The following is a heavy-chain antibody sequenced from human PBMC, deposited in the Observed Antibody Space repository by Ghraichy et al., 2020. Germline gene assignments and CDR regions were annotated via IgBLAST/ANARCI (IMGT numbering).Heavy chain of an antibody. V-gene: IGHV3-15*01. Sequence: GGSLRLSCAASGFTFSNAWMSWVRQAPGKGLEWVGRIKSKTDGGTTDYAAPVKGRFTISRDDSNNTLYLQMNSLKTEDTAVYYCTTVRVGARFGWFDPWGQGTLVTVSS. CDR3: TTVRVGARFGWFDP. D-gene: IGHD1-26*01. CDR1: GFTFSNAW. CDR2: IKSKTDGGTT. J-gene: IGHJ5*02.